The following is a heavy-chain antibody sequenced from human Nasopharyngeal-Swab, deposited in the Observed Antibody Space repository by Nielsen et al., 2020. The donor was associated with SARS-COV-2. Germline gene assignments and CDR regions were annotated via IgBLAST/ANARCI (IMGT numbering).Heavy chain of an antibody. CDR3: ARDNKDHSSGLYYFDY. D-gene: IGHD6-19*01. CDR2: IDPSGGST. Sequence: ASVKVSCKASGYTLTSYYMHWVRQAPGQGLEWMGIIDPSGGSTSYAQKFQGRVTMTRDTSTSTVYMELSSLRSEDTAVYYCARDNKDHSSGLYYFDYWGQGTLVTVSS. CDR1: GYTLTSYY. J-gene: IGHJ4*02. V-gene: IGHV1-46*01.